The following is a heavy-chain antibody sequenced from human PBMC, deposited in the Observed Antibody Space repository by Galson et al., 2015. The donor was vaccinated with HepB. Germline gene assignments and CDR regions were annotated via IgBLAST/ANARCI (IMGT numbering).Heavy chain of an antibody. CDR2: ISHNGYHI. D-gene: IGHD1-1*01. J-gene: IGHJ4*02. CDR3: ARSRPLERRFDS. Sequence: LRLSCAASGFTFSDYAMRWVRQAPGEGLEWVAAISHNGYHIHYADSVEGRFTISRDNSRNTLYVQMNNLRVEDSCLYYCARSRPLERRFDSWGQGILVTVSS. V-gene: IGHV3-30-3*01. CDR1: GFTFSDYA.